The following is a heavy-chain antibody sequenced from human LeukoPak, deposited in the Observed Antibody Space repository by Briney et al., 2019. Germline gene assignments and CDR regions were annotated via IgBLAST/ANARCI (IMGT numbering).Heavy chain of an antibody. Sequence: PSETLSLTCAVYGGSFSGYYCCWIRHPPRKGLGWVGESNHSGGTNYNPSLKSRVTISLDTSKNHFSLKLTSVTAADTAVYYCASDDYGDLVNAFDIWGQGTMVTVSS. CDR3: ASDDYGDLVNAFDI. CDR2: SNHSGGT. D-gene: IGHD4-17*01. CDR1: GGSFSGYY. J-gene: IGHJ3*02. V-gene: IGHV4-34*01.